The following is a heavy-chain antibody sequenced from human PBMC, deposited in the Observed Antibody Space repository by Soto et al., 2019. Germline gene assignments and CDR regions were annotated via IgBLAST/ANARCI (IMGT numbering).Heavy chain of an antibody. J-gene: IGHJ4*02. CDR1: GYTFTSYG. CDR2: INAYNGNT. D-gene: IGHD5-18*01. Sequence: ASVKVSCKASGYTFTSYGISWVRQAPGQGLEWMGWINAYNGNTNYAQRLQGRVTMTTDTSTSTAYMELRSLRSDDTAVYYCARDVGYGLIDYSGQATLVTVSS. CDR3: ARDVGYGLIDY. V-gene: IGHV1-18*01.